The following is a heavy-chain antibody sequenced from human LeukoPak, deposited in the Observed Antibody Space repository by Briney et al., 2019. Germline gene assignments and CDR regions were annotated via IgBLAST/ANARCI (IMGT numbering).Heavy chain of an antibody. CDR1: GGSISSSSYY. J-gene: IGHJ3*02. Sequence: SETLSLTCTVSGGSISSSSYYWGWIRQPPGKGLEWIGSIYYSGSNYYNPSLKSRVTISVDTSKNQSSRKLSSVTAADTAVYYCARDPALRGAFDIWGQGTMVTVSS. V-gene: IGHV4-39*07. CDR2: IYYSGSN. CDR3: ARDPALRGAFDI.